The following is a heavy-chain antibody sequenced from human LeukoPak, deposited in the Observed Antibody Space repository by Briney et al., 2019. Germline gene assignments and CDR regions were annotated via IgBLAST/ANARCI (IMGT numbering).Heavy chain of an antibody. J-gene: IGHJ3*02. CDR1: GGSFSGYY. V-gene: IGHV4-34*01. CDR3: ACLTTAEAFDI. CDR2: INHSGST. Sequence: SETLSLTCAVYGGSFSGYYWSWIRQPPGKGLEWIGEINHSGSTNYNPSLKSRVTISVDTSKNHFSLNLRSVTAADTAVYFCACLTTAEAFDIWGQGTMVTVSS. D-gene: IGHD3-22*01.